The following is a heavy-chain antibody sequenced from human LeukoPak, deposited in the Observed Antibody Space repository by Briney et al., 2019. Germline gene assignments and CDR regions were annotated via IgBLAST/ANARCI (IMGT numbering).Heavy chain of an antibody. Sequence: GGSLSLSCVASGFTFSSYSMNWVRQAPGKGLEWVSYITSGGSTIYYADSVKGRFTISRDNAKNSLYLQMNSLRAEDTAVYYCASAMATVRALINWGQGTLVTVSS. J-gene: IGHJ4*02. V-gene: IGHV3-48*04. CDR2: ITSGGSTI. CDR3: ASAMATVRALIN. D-gene: IGHD3-10*01. CDR1: GFTFSSYS.